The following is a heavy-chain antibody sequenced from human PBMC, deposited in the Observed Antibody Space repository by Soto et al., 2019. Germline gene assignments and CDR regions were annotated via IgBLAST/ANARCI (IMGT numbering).Heavy chain of an antibody. CDR3: AHRPSGWYLFDY. CDR1: GYTFTSYG. J-gene: IGHJ4*02. V-gene: IGHV1-18*01. D-gene: IGHD6-19*01. CDR2: ISAYNGNT. Sequence: GASVKVSCKASGYTFTSYGISWVRQAPGQGLEWMGWISAYNGNTNYAQKLQARLTITKDTSKNQVVLTMTNMDPVDTATYYCAHRPSGWYLFDYWGQGTLVTVSS.